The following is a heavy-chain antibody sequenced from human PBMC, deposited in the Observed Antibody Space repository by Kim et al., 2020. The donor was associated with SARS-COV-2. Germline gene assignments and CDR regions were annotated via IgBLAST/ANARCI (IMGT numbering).Heavy chain of an antibody. CDR3: ATIPPSSSYISGWFDYYYYYLDV. CDR1: GGSISSSTYY. CDR2: IYYSGST. D-gene: IGHD6-19*01. V-gene: IGHV4-39*01. Sequence: SETLSLTCTVSGGSISSSTYYWGWIRQPPGKGLEWIGSIYYSGSTYYNPSLKSRVTISVDTSKNQFSLKLSSVTAADTAVYYCATIPPSSSYISGWFDYYYYYLDVWGKGTTVTVSS. J-gene: IGHJ6*03.